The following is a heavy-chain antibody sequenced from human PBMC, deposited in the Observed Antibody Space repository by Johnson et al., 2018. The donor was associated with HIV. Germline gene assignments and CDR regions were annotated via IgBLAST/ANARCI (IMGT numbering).Heavy chain of an antibody. CDR1: GFTFSRSA. Sequence: QVQLVESGGGVVQPGRSLRLSCAASGFTFSRSAMHWVRQAPGKGLEWVAVISYDGSNKYYADSVKGRFTISRDNSKNTLYLQMNSLRAEDTAVYYCARTRQGAFDIWGQGTMVTVSS. J-gene: IGHJ3*02. CDR2: ISYDGSNK. CDR3: ARTRQGAFDI. V-gene: IGHV3-30-3*01.